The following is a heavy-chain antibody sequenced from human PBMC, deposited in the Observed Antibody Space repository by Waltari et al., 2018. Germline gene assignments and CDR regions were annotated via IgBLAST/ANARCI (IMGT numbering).Heavy chain of an antibody. D-gene: IGHD2-21*01. CDR2: IFHADSDT. CDR1: GYSCISHW. J-gene: IGHJ4*02. Sequence: EVQLVQSGPEVKKPGESLKSSCKGSGYSCISHWIAWVRQTPGKGLEWMGIIFHADSDTRYSPAVQGQVTISAEKSSNTASLQWSSLKASDTAIYFCARRLRVAGAPTEYLDYWGQGTPVTVSS. V-gene: IGHV5-51*03. CDR3: ARRLRVAGAPTEYLDY.